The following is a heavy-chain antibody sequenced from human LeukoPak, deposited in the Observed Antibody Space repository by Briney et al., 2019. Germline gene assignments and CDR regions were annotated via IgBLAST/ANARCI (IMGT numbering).Heavy chain of an antibody. J-gene: IGHJ6*04. D-gene: IGHD3-10*02. CDR1: GFTFSSYS. V-gene: IGHV3-48*04. CDR2: ISHSSSTI. Sequence: PGGSLRLSCAASGFTFSSYSMNWVRQAPGKGLEWVSYISHSSSTIYYADSVKGRFTISRDNAKNSLYLQMNSLRAEDTAVYYCAELGITMIGGVWGKGTTVTISS. CDR3: AELGITMIGGV.